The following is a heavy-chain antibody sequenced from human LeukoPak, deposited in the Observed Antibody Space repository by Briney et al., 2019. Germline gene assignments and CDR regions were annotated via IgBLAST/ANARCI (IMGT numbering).Heavy chain of an antibody. CDR1: GFTFSSYA. Sequence: PGRSLRLSCAASGFTFSSYAMHWVRQAPGKGLEWVAVISYDGSNKYYADSVKGRFTISRDNSKNTLYLQTNSLRAEDTAVYYCARAAVEWELSYWGQGTLVTVSS. J-gene: IGHJ4*02. CDR3: ARAAVEWELSY. CDR2: ISYDGSNK. D-gene: IGHD1-26*01. V-gene: IGHV3-30-3*01.